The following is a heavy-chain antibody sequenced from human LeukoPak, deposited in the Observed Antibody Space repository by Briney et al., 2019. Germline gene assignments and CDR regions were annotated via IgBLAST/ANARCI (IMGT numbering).Heavy chain of an antibody. V-gene: IGHV4-59*12. Sequence: PSGTLSLTCSLSGDTLSTYYWNWIRQTPGRGLEWIGHISLGNTEYNPSLKSRVTISVDTSKNEFYLRLTSVTAADTALYFCARDKRHSYGKYFDPWSRGTLVSVSS. CDR2: ISLGNT. CDR1: GDTLSTYY. J-gene: IGHJ4*02. D-gene: IGHD5-18*01. CDR3: ARDKRHSYGKYFDP.